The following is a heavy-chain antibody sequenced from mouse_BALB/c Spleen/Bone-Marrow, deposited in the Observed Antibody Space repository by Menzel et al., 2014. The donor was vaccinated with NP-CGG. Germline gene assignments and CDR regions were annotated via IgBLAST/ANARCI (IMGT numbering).Heavy chain of an antibody. J-gene: IGHJ4*01. CDR1: GLTFSSFG. CDR2: ISNGSSPI. V-gene: IGHV5-17*02. CDR3: ARKGAMITRYYAMDY. Sequence: EVQLQESGGGLVQPGGSRKLSCAASGLTFSSFGMHWVRQAPEKGLEWVAYISNGSSPIYYADTVKGRFTISRDNPKNTLFLQMTSLRSEDTAMYYCARKGAMITRYYAMDYWGQGTSATVSS. D-gene: IGHD2-4*01.